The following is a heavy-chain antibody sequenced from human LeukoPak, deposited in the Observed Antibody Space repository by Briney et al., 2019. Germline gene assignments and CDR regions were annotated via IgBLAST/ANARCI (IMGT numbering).Heavy chain of an antibody. CDR3: ATSNDVKVAPFDH. D-gene: IGHD1-1*01. J-gene: IGHJ4*02. CDR1: GGSITGYY. Sequence: SETPSLTCTVSGGSITGYYWNWIRQPAGKGLEWIGRMDPKGTTSYNPSLKSRVTMSVDTSKSQFSLMLNSVSAADTAVYYCATSNDVKVAPFDHWGQGTLVTVSS. V-gene: IGHV4-4*07. CDR2: MDPKGTT.